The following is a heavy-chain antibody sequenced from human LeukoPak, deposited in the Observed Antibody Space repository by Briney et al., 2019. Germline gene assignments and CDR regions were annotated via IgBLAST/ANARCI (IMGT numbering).Heavy chain of an antibody. CDR2: IYTSGST. V-gene: IGHV4-4*07. Sequence: SETLSLTCTVSGGSISSYYWRWIRQPAGKGLEGIGRIYTSGSTNYNPSLKSRVTRSVDTSKNQFSLKLSSVTAADTAVYYCARDGGSSWSFDYWGQGTLVTVSP. J-gene: IGHJ4*02. CDR3: ARDGGSSWSFDY. CDR1: GGSISSYY. D-gene: IGHD6-13*01.